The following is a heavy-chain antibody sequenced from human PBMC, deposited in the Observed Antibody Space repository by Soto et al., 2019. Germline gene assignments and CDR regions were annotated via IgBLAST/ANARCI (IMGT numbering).Heavy chain of an antibody. D-gene: IGHD5-18*01. J-gene: IGHJ4*02. V-gene: IGHV4-30-4*01. Sequence: PSETLSLTCTVSGGSISSGDYYWRWIRQPPGKGLEWIGYIYYSGSTYYNPSLKSRVTISVDTSKNQFSLKLSSVTAADTAVYYCARASEGYSYGYYFDYWGQGTLVTVSS. CDR3: ARASEGYSYGYYFDY. CDR1: GGSISSGDYY. CDR2: IYYSGST.